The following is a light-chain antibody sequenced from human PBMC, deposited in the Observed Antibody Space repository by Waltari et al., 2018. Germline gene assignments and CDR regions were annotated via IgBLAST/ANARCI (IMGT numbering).Light chain of an antibody. CDR1: QSVNSN. V-gene: IGKV3-15*01. Sequence: ETVMTQSPATLSVSLGARATLTCRASQSVNSNLAWYQHKPGQAPRLLIYGASTRATGIPARFSGSGSGTEFTLTISSLQSEDFAVYYCHQYNNWPPFTFGPGTKVDIK. CDR3: HQYNNWPPFT. J-gene: IGKJ3*01. CDR2: GAS.